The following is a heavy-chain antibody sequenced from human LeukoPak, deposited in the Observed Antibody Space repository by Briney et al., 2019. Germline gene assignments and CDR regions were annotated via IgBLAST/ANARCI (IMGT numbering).Heavy chain of an antibody. J-gene: IGHJ6*03. CDR1: GYTFNGYY. CDR3: ARSGATYYYYMDV. V-gene: IGHV1-2*02. D-gene: IGHD1-1*01. Sequence: ASVKVSCKASGYTFNGYYIQWVRQAPGQGLEWMGWINFNSGGTNYAQKFQGRVTMTRDTSISTAYMELSRLRSDDTAVYYCARSGATYYYYMDVWGKGTTVTISS. CDR2: INFNSGGT.